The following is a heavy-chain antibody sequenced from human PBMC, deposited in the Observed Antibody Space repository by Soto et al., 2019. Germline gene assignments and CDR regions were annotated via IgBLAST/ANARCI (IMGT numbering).Heavy chain of an antibody. J-gene: IGHJ6*02. Sequence: QEQLLQSGAEVRKPGSSVKVSCKASGGTFNNYAVSWVRQAPGQGLEWMGGIIPMFETVNYAQRFQGRLTIAADESTSTAYLELTSLTSADTAIYFCARGLRTGNYGIDDRGQGTKVTVSS. CDR2: IIPMFETV. V-gene: IGHV1-69*01. CDR3: ARGLRTGNYGIDD. D-gene: IGHD2-15*01. CDR1: GGTFNNYA.